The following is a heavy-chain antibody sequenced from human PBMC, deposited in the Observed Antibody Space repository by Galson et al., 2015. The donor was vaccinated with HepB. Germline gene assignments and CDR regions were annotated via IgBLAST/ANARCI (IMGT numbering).Heavy chain of an antibody. CDR3: ARVVTGGAPYFDY. V-gene: IGHV1-18*01. CDR2: ISAYNCNT. D-gene: IGHD4-23*01. CDR1: GYTFITYG. Sequence: SVKVSCKASGYTFITYGITWVRQAPGQGLEWMGWISAYNCNTDYEQKFQGRVTMTTDTSTSTAYMEVRSLRSDDTAVYYCARVVTGGAPYFDYWGQGTLVTVSS. J-gene: IGHJ4*02.